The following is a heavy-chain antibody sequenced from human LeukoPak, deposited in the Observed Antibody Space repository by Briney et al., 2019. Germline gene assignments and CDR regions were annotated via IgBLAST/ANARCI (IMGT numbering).Heavy chain of an antibody. D-gene: IGHD3-10*01. CDR1: GGSVSSILHY. J-gene: IGHJ4*02. CDR3: ARLLYGSGSSGDY. Sequence: SETLSLTCTVSGGSVSSILHYWGWVRQPPGKGLEWTGTIYYSGTTYYNPSLKSRVTVSVDTSKSQFSLKLSSVTAADTAVYYCARLLYGSGSSGDYWGQGTLVTVSP. V-gene: IGHV4-39*01. CDR2: IYYSGTT.